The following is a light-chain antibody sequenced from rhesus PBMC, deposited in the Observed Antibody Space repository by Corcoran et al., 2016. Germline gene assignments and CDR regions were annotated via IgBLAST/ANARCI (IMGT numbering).Light chain of an antibody. CDR1: QGIDTD. Sequence: DIQMTQAPSSLSVSVGDRVTVTCRASQGIDTDLSWYQQKPGKAPTLLIYGASTLQAGVSSRFSCCGSGTDFTLTINGLQSEDVATYYCQQDYVTPWTFGQGTKVEIK. CDR2: GAS. J-gene: IGKJ1*01. V-gene: IGKV1-94*01. CDR3: QQDYVTPWT.